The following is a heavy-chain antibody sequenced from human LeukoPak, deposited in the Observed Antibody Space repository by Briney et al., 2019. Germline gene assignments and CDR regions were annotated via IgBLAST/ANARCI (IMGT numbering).Heavy chain of an antibody. CDR1: GGSISSYY. D-gene: IGHD5-24*01. CDR2: IYYRGST. CDR3: ARVEMATMNAFDI. V-gene: IGHV4-59*01. Sequence: SETLSLTCTVSGGSISSYYWSWIRQPPGKGLEWIGYIYYRGSTNYNPSLKSRVTISVDTSKNQFSLKLSSVTAADTAVYYCARVEMATMNAFDIWGQGTMVTVSS. J-gene: IGHJ3*02.